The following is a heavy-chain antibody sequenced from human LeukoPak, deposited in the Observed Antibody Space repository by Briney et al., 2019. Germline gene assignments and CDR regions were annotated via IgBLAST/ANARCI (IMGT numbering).Heavy chain of an antibody. CDR2: ISRDSGFI. J-gene: IGHJ4*02. CDR1: EFIFSDYD. Sequence: PGGSLRLSCAASEFIFSDYDLNWFRQAPGKGLEWVSSISRDSGFIYYADSVKGRFTISRDNAQNSLYLQMNSLRAEDSALYYCARDPSGGSYTGYFDSWGQGTLVTVSS. D-gene: IGHD1-26*01. CDR3: ARDPSGGSYTGYFDS. V-gene: IGHV3-21*01.